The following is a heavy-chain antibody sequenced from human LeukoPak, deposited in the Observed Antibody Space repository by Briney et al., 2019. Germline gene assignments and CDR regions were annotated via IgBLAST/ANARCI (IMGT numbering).Heavy chain of an antibody. CDR3: ARREMGIAARSRPHYFDY. V-gene: IGHV4-31*03. CDR1: GGSISSGGYY. D-gene: IGHD6-6*01. J-gene: IGHJ4*02. CDR2: IYYSGSS. Sequence: TSETLSLTCTVSGGSISSGGYYWSWIRQHPGKGLEWIGYIYYSGSSYYNPSLKSRVTISVDTSKNQFSLKLSSVTAADTAVYYCARREMGIAARSRPHYFDYWGQGTLVTVSS.